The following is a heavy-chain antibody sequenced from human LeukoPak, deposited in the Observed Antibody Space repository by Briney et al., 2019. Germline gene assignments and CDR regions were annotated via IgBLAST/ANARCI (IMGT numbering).Heavy chain of an antibody. J-gene: IGHJ4*02. Sequence: GGSLRLSCAASGFTFSVYAMSWVRQAPGKGLEWVSAISGSGGSTYYADSVKGRFTISRDNSKNTLYLQMNSLRAEDTAVYYRAKLYGSGIPVDYWGQGTLVTVSS. D-gene: IGHD3-10*01. V-gene: IGHV3-23*01. CDR1: GFTFSVYA. CDR3: AKLYGSGIPVDY. CDR2: ISGSGGST.